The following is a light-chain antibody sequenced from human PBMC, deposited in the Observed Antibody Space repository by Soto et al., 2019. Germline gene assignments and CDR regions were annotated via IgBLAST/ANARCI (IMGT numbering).Light chain of an antibody. CDR2: AAS. CDR1: QSISKY. V-gene: IGKV1-39*01. J-gene: IGKJ2*01. Sequence: DIHMTQSPSSLSAYVGDRVTISCRTSQSISKYLNWYQQEAGKAPKLLIYAASNLQSGVPSRFSGSGSGTDFTLTISSLQPEDFTTYYCQPTYITPYTFGQGTKLEVK. CDR3: QPTYITPYT.